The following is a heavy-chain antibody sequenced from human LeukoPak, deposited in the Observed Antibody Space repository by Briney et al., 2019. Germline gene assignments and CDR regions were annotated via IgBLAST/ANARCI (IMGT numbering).Heavy chain of an antibody. J-gene: IGHJ4*02. CDR1: GSTFSSYG. CDR2: ISYDGSNK. CDR3: AKVMYYYDSSGYYSDY. V-gene: IGHV3-30*18. Sequence: GGSLRLSCAASGSTFSSYGMHWVRQAPGKGLEWVAVISYDGSNKYYADSVKGRFTISRDNSKNTLYLQMNSLRAEDTAVYYCAKVMYYYDSSGYYSDYWGQGTLVTVSS. D-gene: IGHD3-22*01.